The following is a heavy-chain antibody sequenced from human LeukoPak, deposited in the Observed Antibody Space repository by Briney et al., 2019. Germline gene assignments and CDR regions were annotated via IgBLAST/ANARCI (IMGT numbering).Heavy chain of an antibody. V-gene: IGHV4-59*08. D-gene: IGHD5-24*01. Sequence: SETLSLTCTVSGGSISSYYWSWIRQPPGKGLEWIGYIYYSGSTNYNPSLKSRVTISVDTSKNQFFLKLSSVTAADTTVYYCARHAGDGYKNENWFDPWGQGTLVTVSS. CDR2: IYYSGST. CDR1: GGSISSYY. CDR3: ARHAGDGYKNENWFDP. J-gene: IGHJ5*02.